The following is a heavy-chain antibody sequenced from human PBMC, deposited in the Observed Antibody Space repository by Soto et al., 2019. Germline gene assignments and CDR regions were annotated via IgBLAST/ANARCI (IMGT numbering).Heavy chain of an antibody. Sequence: ASVKVSCKASGYTFTDYGFSWMRQAPGQGLEWVGWISAYNGNTNYAQKFQGRVTMTTDTPTSTVYMEVRSLRSDDTALYYCARDTSPFWSNGLDVWGQGTTVTVSS. J-gene: IGHJ6*02. CDR3: ARDTSPFWSNGLDV. D-gene: IGHD3-3*01. CDR1: GYTFTDYG. CDR2: ISAYNGNT. V-gene: IGHV1-18*01.